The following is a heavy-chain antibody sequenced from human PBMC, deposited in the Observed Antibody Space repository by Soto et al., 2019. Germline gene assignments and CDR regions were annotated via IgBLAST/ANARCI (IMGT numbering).Heavy chain of an antibody. Sequence: GASVKVSCKASGYTFTSYGISWVRQAPGQGLEWMGWISAYNGNTNYAQKLQGRVTMTTDTSTSTAYMELRSLRSDDTAVYYCARRTGSYDILTGYAFDIWGQGTMVTVSS. CDR1: GYTFTSYG. V-gene: IGHV1-18*01. J-gene: IGHJ3*02. D-gene: IGHD3-9*01. CDR3: ARRTGSYDILTGYAFDI. CDR2: ISAYNGNT.